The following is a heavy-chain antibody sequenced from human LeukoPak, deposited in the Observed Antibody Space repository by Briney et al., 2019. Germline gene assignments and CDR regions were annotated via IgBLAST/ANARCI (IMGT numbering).Heavy chain of an antibody. D-gene: IGHD6-13*01. J-gene: IGHJ5*02. CDR3: AKNWVASSWFNWFDP. V-gene: IGHV3-23*01. CDR1: GFTFSSYA. CDR2: ISGSGGST. Sequence: GGSLRLSCAASGFTFSSYAMSWVRQAPGKGLEWVSAISGSGGSTHYADSVKGRFTISRDNSKNTLYLQMNSLRAEDTAVYYCAKNWVASSWFNWFDPWGQRTLVTVSS.